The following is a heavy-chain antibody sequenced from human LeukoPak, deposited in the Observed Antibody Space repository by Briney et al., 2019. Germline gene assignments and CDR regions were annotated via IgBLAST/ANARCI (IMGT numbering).Heavy chain of an antibody. Sequence: GGSLRLSCAASGFTFNDHYMDWVRQAPGKGLEWVGRTRNKANSFTTEYAASVRGRFTISRDDSKNSLYLQMNSLKTEDTAVYYCARGDNYNRRSFDYWGQGTLVTVSS. V-gene: IGHV3-72*01. CDR3: ARGDNYNRRSFDY. CDR1: GFTFNDHY. D-gene: IGHD1-1*01. CDR2: TRNKANSFTT. J-gene: IGHJ4*02.